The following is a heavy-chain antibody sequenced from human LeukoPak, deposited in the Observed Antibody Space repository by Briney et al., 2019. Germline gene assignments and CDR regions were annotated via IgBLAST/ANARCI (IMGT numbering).Heavy chain of an antibody. CDR3: ATQQQLTGGGIGFFDY. CDR2: IYSGGST. CDR1: GFTFSSFS. Sequence: GGSLRLSCAASGFTFSSFSMNWVRQAPGKGLEWVSVIYSGGSTYYADSVKGRFTISRDNSKNTLYLQMNSLRAEDTAVYYCATQQQLTGGGIGFFDYWGQGTLVTVSS. D-gene: IGHD6-13*01. J-gene: IGHJ4*02. V-gene: IGHV3-66*04.